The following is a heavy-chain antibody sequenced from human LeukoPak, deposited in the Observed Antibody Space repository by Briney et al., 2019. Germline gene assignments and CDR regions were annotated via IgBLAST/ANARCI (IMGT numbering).Heavy chain of an antibody. CDR1: GYTFTSYG. V-gene: IGHV1-18*01. Sequence: ASVKVSCKASGYTFTSYGISWARQAPGQGLEWMGWISAYNGNTNYAQKLQGRVTMTTDTSTSTAYMELRSLRSDDTAVYYCARVGRRFGVVILAWYFDYWGQGTLVTVSS. D-gene: IGHD3-3*01. CDR3: ARVGRRFGVVILAWYFDY. J-gene: IGHJ4*02. CDR2: ISAYNGNT.